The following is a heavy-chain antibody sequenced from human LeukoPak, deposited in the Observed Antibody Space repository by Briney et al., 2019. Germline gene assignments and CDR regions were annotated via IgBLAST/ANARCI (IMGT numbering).Heavy chain of an antibody. J-gene: IGHJ6*02. CDR3: ARGEERDYYYYGMDV. D-gene: IGHD3-10*01. Sequence: ASVKVFCKASGYTFIGFYMHWVRQAPGQGLEWMGWINPNSGDTKSPQKFQGRVTMTRDTSISTAYMELSRLTSDDTAVYYCARGEERDYYYYGMDVWGQGTTVTVSS. V-gene: IGHV1-2*02. CDR2: INPNSGDT. CDR1: GYTFIGFY.